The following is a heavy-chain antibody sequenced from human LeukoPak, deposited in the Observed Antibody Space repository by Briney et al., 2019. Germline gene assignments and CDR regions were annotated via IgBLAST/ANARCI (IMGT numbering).Heavy chain of an antibody. D-gene: IGHD2-2*02. J-gene: IGHJ3*02. CDR1: GGSISSGGYY. Sequence: SETLSLTCTVSGGSISSGGYYWNWIRQPPGKGLEWIGYIYHSGSTYYNPSLKSRVTISVDTSKNQFSLKLSSVTAADTAVYYCAAIPYLARRRQRSHDAFDIWGQGTMVTVSS. CDR3: AAIPYLARRRQRSHDAFDI. CDR2: IYHSGST. V-gene: IGHV4-30-2*02.